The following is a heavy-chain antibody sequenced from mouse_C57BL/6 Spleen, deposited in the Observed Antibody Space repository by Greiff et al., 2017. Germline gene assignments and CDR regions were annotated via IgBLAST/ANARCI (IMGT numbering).Heavy chain of an antibody. J-gene: IGHJ4*01. CDR3: ARVYGSFYAMDY. Sequence: EVHLVESEGGLVQPGSSMKLSCTASGFTFSDYYMAWVRQVPEKGLEWVANINYDGSSTYYLDSLKSRFIISRDNAKNILYLQMSSLKSEDTATYYCARVYGSFYAMDYWGQGTSVTVSS. D-gene: IGHD1-1*01. V-gene: IGHV5-16*01. CDR1: GFTFSDYY. CDR2: INYDGSST.